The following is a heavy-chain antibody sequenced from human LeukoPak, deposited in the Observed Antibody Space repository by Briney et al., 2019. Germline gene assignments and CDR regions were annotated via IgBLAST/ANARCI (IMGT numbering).Heavy chain of an antibody. D-gene: IGHD3-9*01. Sequence: GRSLRLSCAASGFTFDDYAMHWVRQAPGKGLEWVSGISWNSGSMGYADSVKGRFTISRDNAKNSLYLQMNSLRAEDMALYYCAKDMYYDILTGYFDYWGQGTLVTVSS. J-gene: IGHJ4*02. CDR1: GFTFDDYA. V-gene: IGHV3-9*03. CDR2: ISWNSGSM. CDR3: AKDMYYDILTGYFDY.